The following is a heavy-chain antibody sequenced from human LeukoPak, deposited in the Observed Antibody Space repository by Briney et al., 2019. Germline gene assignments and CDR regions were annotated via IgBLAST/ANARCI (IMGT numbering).Heavy chain of an antibody. D-gene: IGHD1-7*01. CDR3: ANLGVTGTTDY. J-gene: IGHJ4*02. CDR1: GSTFSDYW. V-gene: IGHV3-74*01. Sequence: GGSLRLSCAASGSTFSDYWMHRVRQAPGKGLVWVSRISSDGSRTDYADSVKGRFTISRDNSKNTLYLQMNSLRAEDTAVYYCANLGVTGTTDYWGQGTLVTVSS. CDR2: ISSDGSRT.